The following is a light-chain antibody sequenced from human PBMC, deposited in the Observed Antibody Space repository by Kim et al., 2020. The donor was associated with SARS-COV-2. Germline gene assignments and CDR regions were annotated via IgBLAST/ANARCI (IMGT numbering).Light chain of an antibody. CDR3: HFRISSAKEYV. CDR1: SLRNSY. V-gene: IGLV3-19*01. J-gene: IGLJ6*01. Sequence: SSELTQDPAVSVAFGQTVKITCQVDSLRNSYASWYQQKPGQAPQLVLYEKDNRPAGVPDRFSCSSSGNTPSLTITVVQAEYQADYYFHFRISSAKEYVF. CDR2: EKD.